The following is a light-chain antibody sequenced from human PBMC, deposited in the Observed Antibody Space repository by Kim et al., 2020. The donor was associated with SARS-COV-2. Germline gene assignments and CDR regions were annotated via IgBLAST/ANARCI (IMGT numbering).Light chain of an antibody. CDR3: SSFAGNKVI. Sequence: QSALTQPPSASGSPGQSVAISCTGTSSDIGAYKYVSWYQQQPGKVPKLMIYDVTERPSGVPDRFSGSKSGNTASLTVSGLQDEDEAYYYCSSFAGNKVIFGGGTQLTVL. CDR2: DVT. V-gene: IGLV2-8*01. J-gene: IGLJ2*01. CDR1: SSDIGAYKY.